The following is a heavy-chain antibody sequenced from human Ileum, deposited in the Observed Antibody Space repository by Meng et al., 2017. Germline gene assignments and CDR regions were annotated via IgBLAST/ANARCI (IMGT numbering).Heavy chain of an antibody. CDR2: VNHDGGT. D-gene: IGHD3-10*01. J-gene: IGHJ4*02. V-gene: IGHV4-34*02. CDR3: AREGSWFGADY. Sequence: VQLQPGGGGLLKPSWTLSLPCTVYGASFTGYSWPWIRQSPGKGLEWIGEVNHDGGTNYSPSLKSRVIISIDTSKNQFSLKLTAVTATDAAVYYCAREGSWFGADYWGQGTLVTVSS. CDR1: GASFTGYS.